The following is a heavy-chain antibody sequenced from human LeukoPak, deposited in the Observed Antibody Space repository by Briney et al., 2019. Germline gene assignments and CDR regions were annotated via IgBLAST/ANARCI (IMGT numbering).Heavy chain of an antibody. V-gene: IGHV4-39*01. CDR3: ASRIAVAGTAFDY. CDR2: IYYSGST. CDR1: GGSISSSSYY. D-gene: IGHD6-19*01. Sequence: SETLSLTCTVSGGSISSSSYYWGWLRQPPGTGREWIGSIYYSGSTYYNPSLKSRVTISVDTSKNQFSLKLSSVTAADTAVYYCASRIAVAGTAFDYWGQGTLVTVSS. J-gene: IGHJ4*02.